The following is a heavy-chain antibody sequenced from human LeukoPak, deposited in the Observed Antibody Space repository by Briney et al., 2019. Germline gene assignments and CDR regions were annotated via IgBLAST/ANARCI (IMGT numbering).Heavy chain of an antibody. CDR1: GFTFSSYS. CDR2: ISSSSYI. CDR3: ARTYYYGSGSRYYFDY. D-gene: IGHD3-10*01. V-gene: IGHV3-21*01. Sequence: PGGSLRLSCTASGFTFSSYSMNWVRQAPGKGLEWVSSISSSSYIYYADSVKGRFTISRDNAKNSLYLQMNSLRAEDTAVYYCARTYYYGSGSRYYFDYWGQGTLVTVSS. J-gene: IGHJ4*02.